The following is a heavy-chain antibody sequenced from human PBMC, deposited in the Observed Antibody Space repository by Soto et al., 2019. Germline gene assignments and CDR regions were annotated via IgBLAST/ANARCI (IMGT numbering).Heavy chain of an antibody. CDR2: IYYSGST. D-gene: IGHD6-13*01. Sequence: QVQLQESGPGLVKPSQTLSLTCTVSGGSISSGDYYWSWIRQPPGKGLEWIGYIYYSGSTYYNPSLKSRVTISVDTSKNQFSLKLSSVTAADTAVYYCARDRPNIRESSWPPSYFDYWGQGTLVTVSS. J-gene: IGHJ4*02. CDR1: GGSISSGDYY. V-gene: IGHV4-30-4*01. CDR3: ARDRPNIRESSWPPSYFDY.